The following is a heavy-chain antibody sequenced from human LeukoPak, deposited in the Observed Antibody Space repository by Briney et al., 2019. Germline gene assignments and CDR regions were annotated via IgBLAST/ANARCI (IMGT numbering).Heavy chain of an antibody. D-gene: IGHD4-17*01. CDR2: IYPGGSDT. V-gene: IGHV5-51*01. CDR1: GYDFSGDW. Sequence: GESLKISCKGSGYDFSGDWIGWVRQMPGKGLELMGIIYPGGSDTRYSPSFQGQVTISADKSISTAYLQWSSLKASDTAMYYCARQSEWPYGDFDYWGQGTLVTVSS. CDR3: ARQSEWPYGDFDY. J-gene: IGHJ4*02.